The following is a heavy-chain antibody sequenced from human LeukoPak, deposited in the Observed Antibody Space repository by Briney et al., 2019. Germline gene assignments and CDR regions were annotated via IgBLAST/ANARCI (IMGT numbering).Heavy chain of an antibody. CDR3: ARDNDSRDPPHFDY. CDR1: GYTFTGYY. V-gene: IGHV1-2*02. CDR2: IDPNSGGT. Sequence: ASVKVSCKASGYTFTGYYMHWVRQAPGQGLEWMGWIDPNSGGTNYAQKFQGRVTMTRDTSISTAYMELSSLRSEDTAVYYCARDNDSRDPPHFDYWGQGTLVTVSS. J-gene: IGHJ4*02. D-gene: IGHD3-16*01.